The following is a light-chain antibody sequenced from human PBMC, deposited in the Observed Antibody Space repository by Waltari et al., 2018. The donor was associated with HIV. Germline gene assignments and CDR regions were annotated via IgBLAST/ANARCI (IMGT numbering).Light chain of an antibody. CDR1: SSDVGGYEY. CDR2: DVN. CDR3: CSYAGTFKGV. J-gene: IGLJ3*02. V-gene: IGLV2-11*01. Sequence: TSSDVGGYEYVAWYQHHPGKAPKLIIYDVNERPSGVPDRFSGSKSGNTASLTISGLQAEDEADYFCCSYAGTFKGVFGGGTKLTVL.